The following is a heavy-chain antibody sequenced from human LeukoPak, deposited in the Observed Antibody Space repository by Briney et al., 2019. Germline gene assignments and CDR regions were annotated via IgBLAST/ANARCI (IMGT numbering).Heavy chain of an antibody. J-gene: IGHJ4*02. Sequence: ASVKVSCKASGGTFSSYAISWVRQAPGQGLEWMGWISTGNGKTNYGQKFQGRVTMTTDTSTGTAYMELRSLRSDDTAMYYCARANNWNYALGYWGQGTLVTVSS. CDR2: ISTGNGKT. CDR3: ARANNWNYALGY. V-gene: IGHV1-18*01. CDR1: GGTFSSYA. D-gene: IGHD1-7*01.